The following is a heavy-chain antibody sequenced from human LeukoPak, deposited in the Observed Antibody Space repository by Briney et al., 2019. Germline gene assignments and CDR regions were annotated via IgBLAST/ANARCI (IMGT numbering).Heavy chain of an antibody. CDR2: ISGSGNTT. Sequence: GGSLRLSCAASGFTFRTYAMSWVRQSPGKGLEWVSIISGSGNTTYYADSVKGRFTISRDNAKNTLYLQMNSLRAEDTAVYYCARPFYFDSIDIWGQGTLVTVSS. CDR3: ARPFYFDSIDI. V-gene: IGHV3-23*01. CDR1: GFTFRTYA. D-gene: IGHD3-22*01. J-gene: IGHJ4*02.